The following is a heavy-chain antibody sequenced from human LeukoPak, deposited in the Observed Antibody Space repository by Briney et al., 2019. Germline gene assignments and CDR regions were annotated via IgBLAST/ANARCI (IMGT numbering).Heavy chain of an antibody. CDR3: ARGRRTGTTGDY. J-gene: IGHJ4*02. D-gene: IGHD1-14*01. CDR2: IYYSGST. V-gene: IGHV4-59*01. CDR1: GGSISSYY. Sequence: SETLSLTCTVSGGSISSYYWSWIRQPPGKGLEWIGYIYYSGSTNYNPSLKSRVTISVDTSKNQFSLKLSSVTAADTAVYYCARGRRTGTTGDYWGQGTLVTVSS.